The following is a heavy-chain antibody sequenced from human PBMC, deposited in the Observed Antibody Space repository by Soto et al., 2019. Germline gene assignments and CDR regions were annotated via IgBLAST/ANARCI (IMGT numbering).Heavy chain of an antibody. D-gene: IGHD3-10*01. CDR3: ARMYGSGTFAY. Sequence: GGSLRLSCAASGFTFSSYSMNWVRQAPGKGLEWVSYISSSSSTIYYADSVKGRFTISRDNAKNSLYLQMNSLRAEDTAVYYCARMYGSGTFAYWGQGTLVTVPS. V-gene: IGHV3-48*01. CDR2: ISSSSSTI. J-gene: IGHJ4*02. CDR1: GFTFSSYS.